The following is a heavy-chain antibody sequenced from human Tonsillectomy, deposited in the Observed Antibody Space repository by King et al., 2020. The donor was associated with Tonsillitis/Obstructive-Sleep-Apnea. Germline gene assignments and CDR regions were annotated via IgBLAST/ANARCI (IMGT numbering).Heavy chain of an antibody. Sequence: VQLQESGPGLVKPSQTLSLTXAVSXXXXSSXGYYXSWIRQHPGQGLXYXGYIYXSXTTXYNPSLKSRITISVETSKNQFYXXLSSVTAADTAVYYCAXDYCSXXSCYLGYFDXXGQXTLVTVSS. J-gene: IGHJ4*02. V-gene: IGHV4-31*11. D-gene: IGHD2-2*01. CDR3: AXDYCSXXSCYLGYFDX. CDR1: XXXXSSXGYY. CDR2: IYXSXTT.